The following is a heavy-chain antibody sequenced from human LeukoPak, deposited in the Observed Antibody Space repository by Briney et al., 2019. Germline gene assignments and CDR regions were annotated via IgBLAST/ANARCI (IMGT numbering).Heavy chain of an antibody. CDR1: GDSMSSYY. V-gene: IGHV4-59*01. CDR3: ARVGTKVVVNYYRYHYMDV. Sequence: SETLSLICTVSGDSMSSYYWSWIRQPPGKGLEWIGYIYYSGSTDYNPSLKSRVTISVDVSKNQFSLKLSSVTAADTAVYYCARVGTKVVVNYYRYHYMDVWGKGTTVTISS. J-gene: IGHJ6*03. CDR2: IYYSGST. D-gene: IGHD2-2*01.